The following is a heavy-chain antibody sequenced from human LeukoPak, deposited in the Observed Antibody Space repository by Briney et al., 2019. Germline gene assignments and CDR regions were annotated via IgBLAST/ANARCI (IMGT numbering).Heavy chain of an antibody. D-gene: IGHD3-10*01. CDR2: IFYSGST. J-gene: IGHJ4*02. CDR1: GVSISSGDYY. V-gene: IGHV4-61*08. Sequence: SETLSLTCTVSGVSISSGDYYWSWIRQPPGKGLEWIAYIFYSGSTNYNPSLKSRVTISVDTSKNQFSLKLSSVTAADTAVYYCARRPYGSGSPFDYWGQGTLVTVSS. CDR3: ARRPYGSGSPFDY.